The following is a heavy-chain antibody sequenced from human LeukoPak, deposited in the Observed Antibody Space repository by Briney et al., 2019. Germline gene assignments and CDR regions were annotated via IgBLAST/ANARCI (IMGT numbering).Heavy chain of an antibody. Sequence: GRSLRLSCAASGFTFSSYAMHWVRQAPGKGLEWVAVISYDGSNKYYADSVKGRFTISRDNDKNSLYLQMNSLRDADTAVYYCARGLTPYTSGCCWFDPWGQGTLVTVSS. CDR2: ISYDGSNK. CDR1: GFTFSSYA. J-gene: IGHJ5*02. D-gene: IGHD6-19*01. CDR3: ARGLTPYTSGCCWFDP. V-gene: IGHV3-30-3*01.